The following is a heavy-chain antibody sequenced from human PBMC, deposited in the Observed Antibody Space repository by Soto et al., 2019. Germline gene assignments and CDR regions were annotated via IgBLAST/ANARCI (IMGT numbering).Heavy chain of an antibody. Sequence: QVQLVESGGGVVQPGRSLRLSCVPSGFTFSSYGMHWVRQAPGKGLEWVAIISYDGSNTYYADSVKGRFTISRDNSKNTLYLQMNSLRAEDTSVYYCAKEGGLSGSYYISSSYYFDYWGQGTLVTVSS. CDR2: ISYDGSNT. J-gene: IGHJ4*02. CDR1: GFTFSSYG. D-gene: IGHD1-26*01. CDR3: AKEGGLSGSYYISSSYYFDY. V-gene: IGHV3-30*18.